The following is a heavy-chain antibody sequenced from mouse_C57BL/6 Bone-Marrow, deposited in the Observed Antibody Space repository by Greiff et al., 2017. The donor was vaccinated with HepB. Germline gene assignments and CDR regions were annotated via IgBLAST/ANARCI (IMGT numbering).Heavy chain of an antibody. D-gene: IGHD1-1*01. Sequence: EVQLQQSGAELVRPGASVKLSCTASGFNIKDDYMHWVKQRPEQGLEWIGWIDPENGDTEYASKFQGKATITADTSSNTAYLQLSSLTSEDTAVYYCTTRAHYYGSSLYAMDYWGQGTSVTVSS. CDR2: IDPENGDT. J-gene: IGHJ4*01. V-gene: IGHV14-4*01. CDR1: GFNIKDDY. CDR3: TTRAHYYGSSLYAMDY.